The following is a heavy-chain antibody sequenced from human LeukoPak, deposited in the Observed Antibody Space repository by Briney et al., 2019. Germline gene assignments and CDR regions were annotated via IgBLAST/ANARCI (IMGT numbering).Heavy chain of an antibody. Sequence: PSEALSLTCTVSGGSISSYYWSWIRQPPGKGLGWIGYIYYSGSTNYSASLKSRVTISVDTSKIQFSLKLSSVTTADTAVYYCARTGDSVDYWGQGTLVTVSS. CDR1: GGSISSYY. V-gene: IGHV4-59*01. CDR2: IYYSGST. CDR3: ARTGDSVDY. J-gene: IGHJ4*02. D-gene: IGHD2-21*02.